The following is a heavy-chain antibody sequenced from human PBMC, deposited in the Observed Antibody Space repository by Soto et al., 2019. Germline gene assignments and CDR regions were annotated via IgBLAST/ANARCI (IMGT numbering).Heavy chain of an antibody. CDR2: INHSGST. D-gene: IGHD3-10*01. CDR3: ARGGTYYYGSGSYGGSYYGMDV. V-gene: IGHV4-34*01. Sequence: PSETLSLTCAVYGGSFSGYYWSWIRQPPGKGLEWIGEINHSGSTNYNPSLKSRVTISVDTSKNQFSLKLSSVTAADTAVYYCARGGTYYYGSGSYGGSYYGMDVWGQGTTVTVYS. J-gene: IGHJ6*02. CDR1: GGSFSGYY.